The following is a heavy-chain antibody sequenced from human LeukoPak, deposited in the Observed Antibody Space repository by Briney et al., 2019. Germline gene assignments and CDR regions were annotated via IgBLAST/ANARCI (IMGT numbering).Heavy chain of an antibody. CDR2: VYYTGST. CDR1: GGSIRSYY. Sequence: SETLSLTCTVSGGSIRSYYWSWIRQPPGKGLEWIGYVYYTGSTKYNSSLKSRVTISVDTSKNQFSLKLSSVTAADTAVYYCARVAPSQWLLLPNYFDYWGQETLVTVSS. D-gene: IGHD3-22*01. J-gene: IGHJ4*02. V-gene: IGHV4-59*01. CDR3: ARVAPSQWLLLPNYFDY.